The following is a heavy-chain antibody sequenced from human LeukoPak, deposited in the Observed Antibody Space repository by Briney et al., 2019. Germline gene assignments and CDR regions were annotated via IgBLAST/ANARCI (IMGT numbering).Heavy chain of an antibody. CDR2: MNPNSGNT. D-gene: IGHD6-13*01. J-gene: IGHJ4*02. V-gene: IGHV1-8*01. CDR1: GYTFTSYD. Sequence: ASVKVSCKASGYTFTSYDINWVRQATGQGLEWMGWMNPNSGNTGYAQKFQGRVTMTRNTSITTAYMELSSLRSEDTAVYYCARGGTYSSSWELDYWGQGTLVTVSS. CDR3: ARGGTYSSSWELDY.